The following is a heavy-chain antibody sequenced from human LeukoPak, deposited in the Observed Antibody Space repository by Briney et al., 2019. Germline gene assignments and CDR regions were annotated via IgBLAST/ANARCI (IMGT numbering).Heavy chain of an antibody. D-gene: IGHD3-16*02. CDR1: GGSISSSNYY. J-gene: IGHJ4*02. CDR3: ARAGYTISSYRFDY. V-gene: IGHV4-39*07. Sequence: SETLSLTCTVSGGSISSSNYYWGWIRQPPGKGLEWIGSIYYSGSTSYNPSLKSRVSMSVDTSKNQFSLELRSVTAADTAVYFCARAGYTISSYRFDYWGQGALVTVSS. CDR2: IYYSGST.